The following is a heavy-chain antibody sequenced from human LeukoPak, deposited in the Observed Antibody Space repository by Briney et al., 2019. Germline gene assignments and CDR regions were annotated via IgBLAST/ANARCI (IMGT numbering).Heavy chain of an antibody. J-gene: IGHJ4*02. Sequence: PSETLSLTCTVSGGSISSSSYYWGWIRQPPGKGLEWIGSIYYSGSTYYHPSLKSRVTISVDTSKNQFSLKLSSVTAADTAVYYCASQDERITMVRGVIRFDYWGQGTLVTVSS. CDR3: ASQDERITMVRGVIRFDY. V-gene: IGHV4-39*01. D-gene: IGHD3-10*01. CDR2: IYYSGST. CDR1: GGSISSSSYY.